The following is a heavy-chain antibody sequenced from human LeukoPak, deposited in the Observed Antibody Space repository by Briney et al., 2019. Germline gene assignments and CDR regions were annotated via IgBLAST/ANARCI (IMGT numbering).Heavy chain of an antibody. Sequence: GGSLRLSCVVSGMTFERHGMHWVRQPPGKGLEWLAFIKYDGSRTDYEDSVKGRFTVSRDNSKNTLYLEMKSLRAEDTAVYYCIKDTIFTVDSFDYWGQGTLVTVSS. D-gene: IGHD3-3*01. CDR2: IKYDGSRT. CDR3: IKDTIFTVDSFDY. V-gene: IGHV3-30*02. J-gene: IGHJ4*02. CDR1: GMTFERHG.